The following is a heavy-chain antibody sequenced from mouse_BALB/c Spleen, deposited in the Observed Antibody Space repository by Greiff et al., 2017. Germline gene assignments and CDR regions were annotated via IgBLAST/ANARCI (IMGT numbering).Heavy chain of an antibody. CDR1: GFAFSSYD. CDR3: ARIYYDYETGYFDV. J-gene: IGHJ1*01. CDR2: ISSGGGST. V-gene: IGHV5-12-1*01. D-gene: IGHD2-4*01. Sequence: EVKVVESGGGLVKPGGSLKLSCAASGFAFSSYDMSWVRQTPEKRLEWVAYISSGGGSTYYPDTVKGRFTISRDNAKNTLYLQMSSLKSEDTAMYYCARIYYDYETGYFDVWGAGTTVTVSS.